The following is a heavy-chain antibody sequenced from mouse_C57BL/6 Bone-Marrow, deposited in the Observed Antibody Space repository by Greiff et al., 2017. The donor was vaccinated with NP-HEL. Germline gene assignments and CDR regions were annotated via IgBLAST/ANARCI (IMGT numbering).Heavy chain of an antibody. CDR1: GYTFTSYW. J-gene: IGHJ4*01. V-gene: IGHV1-55*01. CDR3: ARSPLYYYAMDY. Sequence: QVQLQQPGAELVKPGASVKMSCKASGYTFTSYWITWVKQRPGQGLEWIGDIYPGSGSTNYNEKFKSKATLTVDTSASTAYMQLSSLTSEDSAVYYCARSPLYYYAMDYWGQGTSVTVSS. CDR2: IYPGSGST.